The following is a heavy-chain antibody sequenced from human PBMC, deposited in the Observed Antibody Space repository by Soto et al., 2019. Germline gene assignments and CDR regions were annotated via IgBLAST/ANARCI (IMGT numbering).Heavy chain of an antibody. D-gene: IGHD1-26*01. CDR1: GFTFSSYG. CDR3: AKDGWIVGAPAPDY. Sequence: GESLKISCAASGFTFSSYGMHWVRQAPGKGLEWVAVISYDGSNKYYADSVKGRFTISRDNSKNTLYLQMNSLRAEDTAVYYCAKDGWIVGAPAPDYWGQGTLVTVSS. V-gene: IGHV3-30*18. CDR2: ISYDGSNK. J-gene: IGHJ4*02.